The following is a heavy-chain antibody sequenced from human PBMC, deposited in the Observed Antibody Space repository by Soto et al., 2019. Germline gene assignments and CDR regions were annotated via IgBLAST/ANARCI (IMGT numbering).Heavy chain of an antibody. CDR1: GGTFSSYA. Sequence: QVQLGQSGAEVKKPGSSVKVSCKASGGTFSSYAISWVRQAPGQGLEWMGGIIPIFGTANYAQKFQGRVTITADESTSTAYMELSSLRSEDTAVYYCARGSLRDQLLRYYYYGMDVWGQGTTVTVSS. CDR2: IIPIFGTA. CDR3: ARGSLRDQLLRYYYYGMDV. J-gene: IGHJ6*02. V-gene: IGHV1-69*12. D-gene: IGHD2-2*01.